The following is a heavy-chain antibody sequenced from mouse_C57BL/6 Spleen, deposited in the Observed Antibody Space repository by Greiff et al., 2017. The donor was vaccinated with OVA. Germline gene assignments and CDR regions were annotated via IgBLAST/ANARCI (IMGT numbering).Heavy chain of an antibody. Sequence: VHVKQSGPELVKPGASVKISCKASGYSFTGYYMNWVKQSPEKSLEWIGEINPSTGGTTYNQKFKAKATLTVDKSSSTAYMQLKSLTSEDSAVYYCARQLVNAMDYWGQGTSVTVSS. V-gene: IGHV1-42*01. CDR2: INPSTGGT. D-gene: IGHD4-1*02. CDR1: GYSFTGYY. J-gene: IGHJ4*01. CDR3: ARQLVNAMDY.